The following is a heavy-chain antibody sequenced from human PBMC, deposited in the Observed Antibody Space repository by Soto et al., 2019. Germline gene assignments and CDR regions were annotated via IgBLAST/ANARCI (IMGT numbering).Heavy chain of an antibody. D-gene: IGHD6-13*01. CDR3: ARALGIAAAIDY. CDR1: GYTFTSYY. J-gene: IGHJ4*02. V-gene: IGHV1-46*01. CDR2: INPSGGST. Sequence: QVQLVQSGAEVKKPGASVKVSCKASGYTFTSYYMHWVRQAPGQGLEWMGIINPSGGSTSYAQKFQGRVTMTRDTSTSTVYMELSSLRSEDTAVYYCARALGIAAAIDYWGQRTMVTISS.